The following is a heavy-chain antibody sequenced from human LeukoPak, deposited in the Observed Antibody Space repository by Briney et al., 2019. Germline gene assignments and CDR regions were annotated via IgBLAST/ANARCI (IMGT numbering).Heavy chain of an antibody. J-gene: IGHJ4*02. CDR2: IYSDNT. CDR3: ARRAGAYSHPYDY. V-gene: IGHV3-53*01. CDR1: GFTVSSNS. D-gene: IGHD4/OR15-4a*01. Sequence: GGSLRLSCTVSGFTVSSNSMSWVRQAPGKGLEWVSFIYSDNTHYSDSVKGRFTISRDNSKNTLYLQMNSLRAEDTAVYCCARRAGAYSHPYDYWGQGALVTVSS.